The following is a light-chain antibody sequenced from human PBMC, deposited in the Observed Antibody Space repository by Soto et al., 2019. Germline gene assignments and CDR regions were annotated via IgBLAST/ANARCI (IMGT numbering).Light chain of an antibody. V-gene: IGLV2-14*01. Sequence: QSVLTQPASVSGSPGQSIAISCTGTSSDVGGYDYVSWYQQHPGKAPKLMIYDVSNRPSGVSNRFSGSKSDNTASLTISWLQVEDEADYYCSSYTSSSTYVFGTGTKVTVL. CDR2: DVS. CDR1: SSDVGGYDY. J-gene: IGLJ1*01. CDR3: SSYTSSSTYV.